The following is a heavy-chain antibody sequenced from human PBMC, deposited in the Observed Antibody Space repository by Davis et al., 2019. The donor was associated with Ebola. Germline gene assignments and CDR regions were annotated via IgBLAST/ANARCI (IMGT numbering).Heavy chain of an antibody. D-gene: IGHD3-3*01. CDR1: GFTFSSYA. V-gene: IGHV3-23*03. J-gene: IGHJ6*02. CDR3: AKGGYDFWSGSYYYYYYGMDV. CDR2: IYSGGST. Sequence: GGSLRLSCAASGFTFSSYAMSWVRQAPGKGLEWVSVIYSGGSTYYADSVKGRFTISRDNSKNTLYLQMNSLRAEDTAVYYCAKGGYDFWSGSYYYYYYGMDVWGQGTTVTVSS.